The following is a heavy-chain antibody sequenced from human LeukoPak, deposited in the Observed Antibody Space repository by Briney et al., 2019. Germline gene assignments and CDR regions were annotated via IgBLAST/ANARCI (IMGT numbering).Heavy chain of an antibody. V-gene: IGHV4-30-2*01. Sequence: PSQTLSLTCAVSGGSISSGGYSWSWIRQPPGKGLEWIGYIYHSGSTYYNPSLKSRVTISVDRSKNQFSLKLSSVTAADTAVYYCASLSTFINDAFDIWGQGTMVTVSS. J-gene: IGHJ3*02. CDR1: GGSISSGGYS. CDR2: IYHSGST. CDR3: ASLSTFINDAFDI.